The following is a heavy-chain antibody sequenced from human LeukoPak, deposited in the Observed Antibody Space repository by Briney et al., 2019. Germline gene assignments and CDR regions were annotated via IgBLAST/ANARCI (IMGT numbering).Heavy chain of an antibody. Sequence: GGSLRLSCTVSGFTFSTYWMSWVRQAPGRGLEWVASIKQDGSEEFYVDSVKGRFTISKDNAKNSLYLQMNSLRAEDTAVYYCARDNYDSSGYSYDYWGQGTLVTVSS. CDR2: IKQDGSEE. J-gene: IGHJ4*02. D-gene: IGHD3-22*01. CDR1: GFTFSTYW. CDR3: ARDNYDSSGYSYDY. V-gene: IGHV3-7*01.